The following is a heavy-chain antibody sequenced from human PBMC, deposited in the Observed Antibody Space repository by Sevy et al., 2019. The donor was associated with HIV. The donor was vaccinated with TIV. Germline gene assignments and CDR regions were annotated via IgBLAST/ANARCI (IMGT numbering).Heavy chain of an antibody. CDR2: ISSSGSTI. J-gene: IGHJ2*01. CDR1: GFTFSDYY. Sequence: LSLTCAASGFTFSDYYMSWIRQAPGKGLEWVSYISSSGSTIYYADSVKGRFTISRDNAKNSLYLQMNSLRAEDTAVYYCARGRSGYDRDWYFDLWGRGTLVTVSS. V-gene: IGHV3-11*01. CDR3: ARGRSGYDRDWYFDL. D-gene: IGHD5-12*01.